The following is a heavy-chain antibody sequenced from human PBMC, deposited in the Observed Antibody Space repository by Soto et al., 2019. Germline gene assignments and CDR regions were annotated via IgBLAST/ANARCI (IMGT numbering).Heavy chain of an antibody. CDR2: IKPSNDDT. J-gene: IGHJ5*02. CDR1: GYTFNTYY. D-gene: IGHD3-10*01. V-gene: IGHV1-46*02. Sequence: ASVKVSCKPSGYTFNTYYMNWVRQAPGQGLEWMGLIKPSNDDTIYAQRFQGRVTMTRDTSTGTVYMELSSLTSEDTAVYYCATWRNYFDPWGQGTLVTVSS. CDR3: ATWRNYFDP.